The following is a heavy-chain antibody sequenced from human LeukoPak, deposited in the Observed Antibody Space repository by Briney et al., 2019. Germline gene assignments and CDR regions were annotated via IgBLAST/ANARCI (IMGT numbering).Heavy chain of an antibody. D-gene: IGHD2-21*01. J-gene: IGHJ4*02. CDR2: ISSNGGST. Sequence: PGGSLRLSCAASGFTFSNYAMHWVRQAPGKGLEYVSAISSNGGSTYYANSVKGRFTISRDNSKNTLFLQMGSLRAEDMAVYYCARGQYPGGYFYFDYWGQGTLVTVSS. CDR1: GFTFSNYA. V-gene: IGHV3-64*01. CDR3: ARGQYPGGYFYFDY.